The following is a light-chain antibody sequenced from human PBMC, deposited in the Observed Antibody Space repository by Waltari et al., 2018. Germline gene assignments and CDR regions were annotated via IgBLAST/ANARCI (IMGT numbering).Light chain of an antibody. Sequence: EIVMTQSPATLSLSPGERATLSCRASQRVSTNLAWYQQKPGQAPRLLIYGASTRATGIPARFSGSGSGTEFTLTISSLQSEDFAVYYCQQYNDWSFGQGTKLEIK. CDR1: QRVSTN. CDR3: QQYNDWS. V-gene: IGKV3-15*01. CDR2: GAS. J-gene: IGKJ2*01.